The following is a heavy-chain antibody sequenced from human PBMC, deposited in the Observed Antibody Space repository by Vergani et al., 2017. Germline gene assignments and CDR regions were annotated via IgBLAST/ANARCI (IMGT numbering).Heavy chain of an antibody. J-gene: IGHJ6*02. V-gene: IGHV3-7*02. CDR1: GFTFSSYW. Sequence: EVQLVESGGGLVQPGGSLRLSCAASGFTFSSYWMSWVRQAPGKGLEWVANIKQDGSEKYYVDSVKGRFTISRDNSKNTLYLQMNSLRAEDTAVYYCARASLAVAGILRRFGMDVWGQGTTVTVSS. CDR2: IKQDGSEK. D-gene: IGHD6-19*01. CDR3: ARASLAVAGILRRFGMDV.